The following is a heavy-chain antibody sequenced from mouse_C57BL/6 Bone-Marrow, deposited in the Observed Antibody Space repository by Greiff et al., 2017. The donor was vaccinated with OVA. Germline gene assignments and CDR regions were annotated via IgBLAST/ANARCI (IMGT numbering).Heavy chain of an antibody. V-gene: IGHV1-64*01. CDR1: GYTFTSYW. CDR2: IHPNSGST. J-gene: IGHJ3*01. Sequence: QVQLQKPGAELVKPGASVKLSCKASGYTFTSYWMHWVKQRPGQGLEWIGMIHPNSGSTNYNEKFKSKATLTVDKSSSTAYMQLSSLTSEDSAVYYCAKRAGTSWFAYWGQGTLVTVSA. D-gene: IGHD5-1*01. CDR3: AKRAGTSWFAY.